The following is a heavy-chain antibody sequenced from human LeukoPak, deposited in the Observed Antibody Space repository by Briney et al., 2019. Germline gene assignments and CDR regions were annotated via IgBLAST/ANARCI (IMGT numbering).Heavy chain of an antibody. CDR2: IYRSGST. J-gene: IGHJ3*02. D-gene: IGHD3-22*01. CDR1: GYSISSGYC. V-gene: IGHV4-38-2*02. Sequence: SETLSLTCTVSGYSISSGYCWGWIRQPPGKGLEWIGSIYRSGSTYYNPSLKSRVTISVDTSKNQFSLKLSSVTAADTAVYYCAYDSSGYYYGADAFDIWGQGTMVTVSS. CDR3: AYDSSGYYYGADAFDI.